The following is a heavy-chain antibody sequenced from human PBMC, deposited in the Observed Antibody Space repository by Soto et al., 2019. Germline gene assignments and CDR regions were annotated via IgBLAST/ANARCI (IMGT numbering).Heavy chain of an antibody. Sequence: QVQLMQSGAEVKRPGASVKVSCKASGYTFTGYYLHWVRQAPGQGLEWMGWIDANSGGTYYAQKFQGRVAMTRDTSISAAYMELSRLRSDDTAVYYCARGYCSGGTCYPPASSHDSWGQGTLVTVSS. CDR2: IDANSGGT. CDR3: ARGYCSGGTCYPPASSHDS. V-gene: IGHV1-2*02. J-gene: IGHJ4*02. CDR1: GYTFTGYY. D-gene: IGHD2-15*01.